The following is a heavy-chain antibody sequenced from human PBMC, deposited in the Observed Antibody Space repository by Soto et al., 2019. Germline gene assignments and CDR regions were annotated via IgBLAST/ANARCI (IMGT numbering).Heavy chain of an antibody. J-gene: IGHJ4*02. D-gene: IGHD5-18*01. V-gene: IGHV2-5*02. CDR2: IYWDDDK. CDR3: VQRTGMAGHSWRPGY. Sequence: SGPTLVNPTQTLTLTCTFSGFSLSTSRVGVGWIRQPPGKALEWLALIYWDDDKRYSPSLKNRLTITKDISKNQVVLTMTNMDPVDTATYYCVQRTGMAGHSWRPGYWGQGTLVTVAS. CDR1: GFSLSTSRVG.